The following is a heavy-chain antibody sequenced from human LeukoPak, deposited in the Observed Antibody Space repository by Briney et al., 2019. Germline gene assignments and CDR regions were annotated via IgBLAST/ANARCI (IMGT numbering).Heavy chain of an antibody. J-gene: IGHJ4*02. D-gene: IGHD4-11*01. CDR1: GGSISSYY. Sequence: PSETLSLTCTVSGGSISSYYWSWIRQPPGKGLEWIGYIYYSGSTNYNPSLKSRVTISVDTSKNQFSLKLSSVTAADTAVYYCARGTTVTTKFAYWGQGTLVTVSS. CDR2: IYYSGST. CDR3: ARGTTVTTKFAY. V-gene: IGHV4-59*01.